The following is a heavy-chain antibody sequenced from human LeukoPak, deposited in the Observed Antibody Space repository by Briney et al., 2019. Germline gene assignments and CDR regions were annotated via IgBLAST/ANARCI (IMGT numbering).Heavy chain of an antibody. V-gene: IGHV4-4*02. CDR2: INHSGST. D-gene: IGHD1-26*01. CDR1: SGSISSSNW. J-gene: IGHJ4*02. CDR3: ALGYNDIWEL. Sequence: PSETLSLTCAVSSGSISSSNWWSWVRQPPGKGLEWIGEINHSGSTNYNPSLKSRVTISVDMSDNQFSLELTSVTAADTAVYYCALGYNDIWELWGQGNMVTVSS.